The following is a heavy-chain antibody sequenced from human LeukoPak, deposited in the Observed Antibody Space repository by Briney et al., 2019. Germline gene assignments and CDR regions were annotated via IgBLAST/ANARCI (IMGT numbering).Heavy chain of an antibody. J-gene: IGHJ4*02. V-gene: IGHV1-18*01. CDR2: ISAYNGNT. D-gene: IGHD6-13*01. CDR3: ATLKFSSSWYSFDY. Sequence: APVKVSCKASGSGYTFTSYGISWVRQAPGQGLEWMGWISAYNGNTNYAQKLQGRVTMTTDTSTSTAYMELRSLRSDDTAVYYCATLKFSSSWYSFDYWGQGTLVTVSS. CDR1: GSGYTFTSYG.